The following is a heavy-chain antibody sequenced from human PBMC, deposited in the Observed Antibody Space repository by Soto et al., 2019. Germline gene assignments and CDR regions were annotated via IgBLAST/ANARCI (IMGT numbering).Heavy chain of an antibody. D-gene: IGHD3-3*01. Sequence: PGGSLRLSCAASGFTFSSYSMNWVRQAPGKGLEWVSYISSSSSTIYYADSVKGRFTISRDNAKNSLYLQMNSLRAEDTAVYYCAILPPRIFLVLNDYWGQGTLVTVSS. CDR3: AILPPRIFLVLNDY. CDR2: ISSSSSTI. V-gene: IGHV3-48*01. J-gene: IGHJ4*02. CDR1: GFTFSSYS.